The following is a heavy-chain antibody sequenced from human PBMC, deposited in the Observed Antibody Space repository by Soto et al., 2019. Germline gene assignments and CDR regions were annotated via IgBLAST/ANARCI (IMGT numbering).Heavy chain of an antibody. Sequence: HLQLQESGPGLVKPSETLSLTCTVSGDSIRNSGHYWGWIRQPPGKGLEWIASIYYSGSRYHNPFLKSRVTITVDTAKNKFSLKLSSVTAADTAIYYCARPAMGAPPDAFQIWGRGTMVNVSA. J-gene: IGHJ3*02. V-gene: IGHV4-39*01. CDR1: GDSIRNSGHY. D-gene: IGHD5-18*01. CDR2: IYYSGSR. CDR3: ARPAMGAPPDAFQI.